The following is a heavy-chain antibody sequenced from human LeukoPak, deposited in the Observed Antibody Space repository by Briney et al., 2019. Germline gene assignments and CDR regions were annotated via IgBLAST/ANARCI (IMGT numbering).Heavy chain of an antibody. CDR1: GGTFSSYA. Sequence: SVKVACKASGGTFSSYAISWVRQAPGQGLEWMGRIIPILGIANYAQKFQGRVTITADKSTSTAYMELSSLRSEDTAVYYCARFGAYDQGYAKGGFDYWGQGTLVTVSS. CDR2: IIPILGIA. J-gene: IGHJ4*02. D-gene: IGHD3-16*01. CDR3: ARFGAYDQGYAKGGFDY. V-gene: IGHV1-69*04.